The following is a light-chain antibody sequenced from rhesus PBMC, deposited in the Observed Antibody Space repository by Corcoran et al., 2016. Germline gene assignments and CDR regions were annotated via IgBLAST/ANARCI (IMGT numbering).Light chain of an antibody. CDR3: YQHSSGYS. CDR1: QSVSSY. J-gene: IGKJ2*01. CDR2: GAS. Sequence: QVILTQSPATLSLSPGERATLSCRASQSVSSYLAWYQQTPGQAPRLLIYGASSRATGIPDRFSGSGSGTDFTLTISSLEPEDVGVYHCYQHSSGYSFGQGTKVEIK. V-gene: IGKV3-10*01.